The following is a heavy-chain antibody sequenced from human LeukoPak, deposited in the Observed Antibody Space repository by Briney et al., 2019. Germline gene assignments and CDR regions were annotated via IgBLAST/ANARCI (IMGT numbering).Heavy chain of an antibody. CDR3: ARGEELGYYGSGSLDY. CDR1: GYTFTSYG. CDR2: ISAYNGNT. J-gene: IGHJ4*02. V-gene: IGHV1-18*01. Sequence: ASVKVSCKASGYTFTSYGISWVRQAPGQGLEWMGWISAYNGNTNYAQKLQGRVTMTTDTSTSTAYMELRSLRSDDTAVYYCARGEELGYYGSGSLDYWGQGTLVTVSS. D-gene: IGHD3-10*01.